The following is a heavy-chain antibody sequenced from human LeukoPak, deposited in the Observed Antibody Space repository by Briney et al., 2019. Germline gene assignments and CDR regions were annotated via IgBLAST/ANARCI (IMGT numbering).Heavy chain of an antibody. D-gene: IGHD5-18*01. Sequence: SETLSLTCTVSSGSISGDTYHWGWIRQPPGKGLEWIGSIYYRGTTYYNPSLKSRVTISVDTTKNQFSLMLNSVTAADTAVYYCAGRRSGYSYDYWGQGTLVTVSS. V-gene: IGHV4-39*01. CDR1: SGSISGDTYH. J-gene: IGHJ4*02. CDR3: AGRRSGYSYDY. CDR2: IYYRGTT.